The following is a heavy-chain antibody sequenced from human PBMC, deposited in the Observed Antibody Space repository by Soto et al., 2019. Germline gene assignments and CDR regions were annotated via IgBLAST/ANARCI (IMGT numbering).Heavy chain of an antibody. V-gene: IGHV3-33*01. CDR3: ARRQIPPPTRGAANARGGMDV. CDR1: GFTVNNYG. J-gene: IGHJ6*02. Sequence: QVQLVESGGGVVQPGRSLRLSCAASGFTVNNYGMHWVRQAPGKGLEWMAVIWNDGSNSSYANSVKGRFTISRDNSKNTLYRQMSSLRAEDTAVYYCARRQIPPPTRGAANARGGMDVWGQGTTVTVSS. D-gene: IGHD6-13*01. CDR2: IWNDGSNS.